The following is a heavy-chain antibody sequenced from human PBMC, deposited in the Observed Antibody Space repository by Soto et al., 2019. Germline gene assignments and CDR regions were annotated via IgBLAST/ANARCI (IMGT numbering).Heavy chain of an antibody. D-gene: IGHD1-26*01. CDR1: GGSISSSNW. J-gene: IGHJ5*02. CDR3: ATLPPRVVASLLPLPT. Sequence: VQLRQSGPGLVKPSGTLSLTCAVSGGSISSSNWWTWVRQAPGKGLEWIGEIYHSGNTYYNPSLTGRVSITVDKSNNQFSLKLNSVTAADTAVYYCATLPPRVVASLLPLPTWGQGTLVTVSS. V-gene: IGHV4-4*02. CDR2: IYHSGNT.